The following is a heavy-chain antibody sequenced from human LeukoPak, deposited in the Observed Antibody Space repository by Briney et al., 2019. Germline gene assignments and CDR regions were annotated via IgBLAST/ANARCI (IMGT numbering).Heavy chain of an antibody. V-gene: IGHV3-11*04. CDR3: AREISGRDDY. CDR1: GFTFRDHY. CDR2: ISTSGSTI. D-gene: IGHD2-15*01. J-gene: IGHJ4*02. Sequence: GGSLRLSCAASGFTFRDHYMTWIRQAPGKGLEWVGSISTSGSTIYYADSVKGRFTVSRDNNKNTLHLQMNNLRAEDTAVYYCAREISGRDDYWGQGTLVTVSS.